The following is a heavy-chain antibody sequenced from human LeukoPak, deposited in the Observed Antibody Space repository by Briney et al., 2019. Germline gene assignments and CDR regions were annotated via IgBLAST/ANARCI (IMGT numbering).Heavy chain of an antibody. Sequence: GGSLRLSCAASGFTFSSYSMNWVRQAPGKGLEWVSSISSSSSYIYYADSVKGRFTISRDNAKNSLYLQMNSLRAGDTAVYYCANMRRGYCSSTSCYAYYYMDVWGKGTTVTVSS. CDR3: ANMRRGYCSSTSCYAYYYMDV. D-gene: IGHD2-2*01. V-gene: IGHV3-21*01. CDR2: ISSSSSYI. CDR1: GFTFSSYS. J-gene: IGHJ6*03.